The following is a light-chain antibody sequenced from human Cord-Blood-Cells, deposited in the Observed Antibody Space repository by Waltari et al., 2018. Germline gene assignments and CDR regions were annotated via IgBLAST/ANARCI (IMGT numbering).Light chain of an antibody. CDR3: HQSSSLPFT. J-gene: IGKJ3*01. Sequence: EIVLITSPDFQSAATKEKVTITCRASRSSGSSLHWYHQKPDQSPKLLIKYASQSFSGVPSRFSGSGSETDFTLTINSLEAEDAATYYCHQSSSLPFTFGPGTKVDIK. CDR2: YAS. CDR1: RSSGSS. V-gene: IGKV6-21*01.